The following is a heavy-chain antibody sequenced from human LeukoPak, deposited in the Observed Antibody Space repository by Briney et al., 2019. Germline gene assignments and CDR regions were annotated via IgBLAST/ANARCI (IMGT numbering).Heavy chain of an antibody. J-gene: IGHJ6*02. CDR3: ARQRYCSSTSCYSYYAMDV. CDR1: GFTFSTYS. Sequence: GGSLRLSCAASGFTFSTYSMTWVHQAPGNGLEWVSSISSSSSYIHYADSVKGRFTISRDNAKNSLFLQMNSLRAEDTAVYYCARQRYCSSTSCYSYYAMDVWGQGTTVTVSS. V-gene: IGHV3-21*01. CDR2: ISSSSSYI. D-gene: IGHD2-2*01.